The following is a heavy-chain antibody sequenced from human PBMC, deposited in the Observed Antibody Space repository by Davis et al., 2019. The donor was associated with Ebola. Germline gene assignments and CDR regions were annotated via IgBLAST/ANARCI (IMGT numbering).Heavy chain of an antibody. CDR1: GGPIRSTNW. CDR2: SSHSGST. J-gene: IGHJ3*02. V-gene: IGHV4-4*02. CDR3: ARGGIWYSSSRDAFDI. Sequence: SDTLSPTCAVPGGPIRSTNWWSSVRQPPGKGLEWFGESSHSGSTNYNPSLKSPVTISVDKSKNQFSLKLSSVTAADTAVYYCARGGIWYSSSRDAFDIWGQGTMVTVSS. D-gene: IGHD6-19*01.